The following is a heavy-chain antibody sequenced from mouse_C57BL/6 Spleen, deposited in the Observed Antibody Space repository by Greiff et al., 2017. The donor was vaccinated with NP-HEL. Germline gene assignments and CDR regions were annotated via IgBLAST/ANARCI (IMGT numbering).Heavy chain of an antibody. CDR3: ERSYSHGGFAY. CDR2: IRIKANGYTT. V-gene: IGHV7-3*01. Sequence: EVQLVESGGGLVQPGGSLSLSCAASGFTFTDYYMSWVRQPPGKALEWLGFIRIKANGYTTEYSATVKVWFTISRANSQSILYLQMNALSAEDSATYYCERSYSHGGFAYWGQETLVTVSA. D-gene: IGHD2-12*01. CDR1: GFTFTDYY. J-gene: IGHJ3*01.